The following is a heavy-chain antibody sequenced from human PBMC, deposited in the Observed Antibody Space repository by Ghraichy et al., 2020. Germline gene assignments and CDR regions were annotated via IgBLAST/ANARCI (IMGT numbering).Heavy chain of an antibody. D-gene: IGHD1-20*01. CDR3: ARENPTRYNFRLNTGAFDV. J-gene: IGHJ3*01. V-gene: IGHV4-39*07. CDR1: GDSINNNDYF. Sequence: SETLSLTCTVTGDSINNNDYFWGWIRQPPGKGLQWIGNIYFTGSTYYSPSLKSRVTISIDTSKHHFSLKLNSVTAADTAIYYCARENPTRYNFRLNTGAFDVGGRGTMVAVSS. CDR2: IYFTGST.